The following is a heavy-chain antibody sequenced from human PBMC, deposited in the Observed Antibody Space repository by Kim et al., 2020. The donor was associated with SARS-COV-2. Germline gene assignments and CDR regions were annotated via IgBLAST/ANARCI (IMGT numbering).Heavy chain of an antibody. D-gene: IGHD3-22*01. CDR2: IWYDGSNK. J-gene: IGHJ4*02. CDR3: ARDLLLRITYYYDSSGYYYFDY. V-gene: IGHV3-33*01. CDR1: GFTFSSYG. Sequence: GGSLRLSCAASGFTFSSYGMHWVRQAPGKGLEWVAVIWYDGSNKYYADSVKGRFTISRDNSKNTLYLQMNSLRAEDTAVYYCARDLLLRITYYYDSSGYYYFDYWGQGTLVTVSS.